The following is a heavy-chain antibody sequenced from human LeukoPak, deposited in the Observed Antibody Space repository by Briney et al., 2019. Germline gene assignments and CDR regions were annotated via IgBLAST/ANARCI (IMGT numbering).Heavy chain of an antibody. CDR1: GCTFSSYA. CDR3: AKDLYNDPYDFDY. Sequence: GGSLRLSCAASGCTFSSYARSWVRHALGRGLAWVSAISSSGGSTYYANSVKGQSTISRYNSKNTLYLQMNSLRAEDTAVYYCAKDLYNDPYDFDYWGQGTLVTVSS. D-gene: IGHD5-24*01. V-gene: IGHV3-23*01. CDR2: ISSSGGST. J-gene: IGHJ4*02.